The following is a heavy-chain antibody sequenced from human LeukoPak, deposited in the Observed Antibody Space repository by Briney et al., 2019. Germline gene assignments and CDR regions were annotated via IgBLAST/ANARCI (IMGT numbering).Heavy chain of an antibody. CDR2: IYYTGST. CDR3: ARHQYSYGYDWFDP. Sequence: SETLSLTCTVSGGSISNDYWSWIRQPPGKGLECIGYIYYTGSTNYNPSLKSRVTISVDTSKNQLSLKLSSVTAADTAVYYCARHQYSYGYDWFDPWGQGTLVTVSS. D-gene: IGHD5-18*01. J-gene: IGHJ5*02. V-gene: IGHV4-59*08. CDR1: GGSISNDY.